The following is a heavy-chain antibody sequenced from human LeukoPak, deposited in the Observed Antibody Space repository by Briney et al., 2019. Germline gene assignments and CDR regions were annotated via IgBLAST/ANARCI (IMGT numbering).Heavy chain of an antibody. CDR2: ISGSGGNT. Sequence: GGSLRLSCTASGFTFSSYAMSWVRQAPGKGLEWVSAISGSGGNTYYRDSVKGRFTISRDNAKNTLFLQMDSLRAEDTAVYYCARDLFTVTTSRDYWGQGTLVTVSS. CDR3: ARDLFTVTTSRDY. J-gene: IGHJ4*02. CDR1: GFTFSSYA. V-gene: IGHV3-23*01. D-gene: IGHD4-11*01.